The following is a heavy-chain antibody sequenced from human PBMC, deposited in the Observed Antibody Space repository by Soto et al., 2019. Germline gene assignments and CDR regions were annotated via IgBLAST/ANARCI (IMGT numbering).Heavy chain of an antibody. CDR1: GGSISSSNW. CDR2: IYHSGST. V-gene: IGHV4-4*02. Sequence: GTLSLTCAISGGSISSSNWWSWVRQPPGKGLEWIGEIYHSGSTNYNPSLKSRVTISVDKSKNQFSLKLSSVTAADTAVYYCARVKASGVNFDYWGQGTLVTVSS. CDR3: ARVKASGVNFDY. J-gene: IGHJ4*02. D-gene: IGHD3-10*01.